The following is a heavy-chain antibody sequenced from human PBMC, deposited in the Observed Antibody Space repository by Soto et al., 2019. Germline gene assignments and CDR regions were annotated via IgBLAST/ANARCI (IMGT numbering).Heavy chain of an antibody. CDR2: ISGSGGST. J-gene: IGHJ4*02. D-gene: IGHD2-15*01. CDR3: AKDTLYCSGGSCYYFDY. Sequence: GGSLRLSCAASGFTFSSYAMSWVRQAPGKGLEWVSAISGSGGSTYYADSVKGRFTISRDNSKNTLYLQMNSLRAEDTAVYYCAKDTLYCSGGSCYYFDYWGQGTLVTVSS. CDR1: GFTFSSYA. V-gene: IGHV3-23*01.